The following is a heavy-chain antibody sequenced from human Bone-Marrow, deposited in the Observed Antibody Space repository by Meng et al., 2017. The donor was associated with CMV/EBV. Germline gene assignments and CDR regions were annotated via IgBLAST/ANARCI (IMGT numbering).Heavy chain of an antibody. Sequence: SETLSLTCTVSGGSVSTGTYYWIWIRQPPGKGLEWIGYIYYTGSTNYNPSLKSRVTISADTSNTQFSLRLTSVTAADTAVYYCAREYTNSSAHLGHYFDYWGQGTLVTVSS. V-gene: IGHV4-61*01. D-gene: IGHD6-6*01. CDR3: AREYTNSSAHLGHYFDY. CDR2: IYYTGST. CDR1: GGSVSTGTYY. J-gene: IGHJ4*02.